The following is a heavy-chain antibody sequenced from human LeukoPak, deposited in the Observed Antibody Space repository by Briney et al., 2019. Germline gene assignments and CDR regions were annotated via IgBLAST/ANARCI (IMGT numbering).Heavy chain of an antibody. CDR1: GGSISSSNW. D-gene: IGHD3-22*01. CDR3: ARDGSYYDSQGNWLDP. V-gene: IGHV4-4*02. CDR2: IYHSGST. J-gene: IGHJ5*02. Sequence: SGTLSLTCAVSGGSISSSNWWSWVRQPPGKGLEWIGEIYHSGSTNYNPSLKSRVTISVDKSKNQFSLKLSSVTAADTAVYYCARDGSYYDSQGNWLDPWGQGTLVTVSS.